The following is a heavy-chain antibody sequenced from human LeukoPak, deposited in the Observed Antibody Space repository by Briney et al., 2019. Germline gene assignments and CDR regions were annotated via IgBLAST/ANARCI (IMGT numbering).Heavy chain of an antibody. D-gene: IGHD6-19*01. V-gene: IGHV1-8*01. Sequence: ASVKVSCKASGYTFTSYDINWVRQATGRGLEWMGWMNPNSGNTGYAQKFQGRVTMTRNTSISTAYMELSSLRPEDTAVYYCARRAHSGWLQDFDYWGQGTLVTVSS. CDR3: ARRAHSGWLQDFDY. CDR1: GYTFTSYD. J-gene: IGHJ4*02. CDR2: MNPNSGNT.